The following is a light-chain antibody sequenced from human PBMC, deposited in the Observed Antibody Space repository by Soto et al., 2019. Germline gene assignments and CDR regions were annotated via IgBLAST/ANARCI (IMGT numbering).Light chain of an antibody. Sequence: QSVLTQPPSVSAAPGQTVTISCSGSSSNIGNNYVFCYQQLQGTAAKILVYDNDKRPSGIADRCSCSKSGTSATLGITSRQTGDEADDYCGTWDSSVSAVVFGGGTKLTVL. CDR1: SSNIGNNY. V-gene: IGLV1-51*01. J-gene: IGLJ2*01. CDR3: GTWDSSVSAVV. CDR2: DND.